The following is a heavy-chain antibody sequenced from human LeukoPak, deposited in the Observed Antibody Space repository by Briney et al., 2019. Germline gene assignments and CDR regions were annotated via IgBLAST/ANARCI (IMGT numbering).Heavy chain of an antibody. Sequence: GGSLRLSCAASVFTVSSNYMSWVRQAPGKGLEWVSVIYSGGSTYYADSVKGRFTISRDNSKNTLYLQMNSLRAEDTAVYYCARLDGSYRALDYWGQGTLVTVSS. CDR1: VFTVSSNY. CDR3: ARLDGSYRALDY. J-gene: IGHJ4*02. V-gene: IGHV3-53*01. D-gene: IGHD1-26*01. CDR2: IYSGGST.